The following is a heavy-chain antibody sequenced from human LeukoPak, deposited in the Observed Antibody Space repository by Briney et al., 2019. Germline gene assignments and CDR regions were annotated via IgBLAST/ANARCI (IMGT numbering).Heavy chain of an antibody. Sequence: GGSLRLSCAASGFTFSSYAMHWVRQAPGKGLEWVAVVSYDGSNKYYADSVKGRFTISRDNSKNTLYLQMNSLRAEDTAVYYCAKSGDDSSQGLDVWGKGTTVTVSS. CDR2: VSYDGSNK. D-gene: IGHD3-22*01. CDR3: AKSGDDSSQGLDV. V-gene: IGHV3-30*04. CDR1: GFTFSSYA. J-gene: IGHJ6*04.